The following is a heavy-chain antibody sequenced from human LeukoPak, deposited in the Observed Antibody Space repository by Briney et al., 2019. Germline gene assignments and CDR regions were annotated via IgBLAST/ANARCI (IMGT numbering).Heavy chain of an antibody. V-gene: IGHV3-74*01. D-gene: IGHD2-21*01. Sequence: GGSLRLSCEGSGFTFSSYLMYWVRQAPGKGLVWVSRINSDGSSTTYADSVKGRFTISRDNAKNTVYLQMNSLRVEDTAVYYCTKFIGSPHCGGPNCPSDYWGQGTLVTVSS. CDR2: INSDGSST. CDR1: GFTFSSYL. CDR3: TKFIGSPHCGGPNCPSDY. J-gene: IGHJ4*02.